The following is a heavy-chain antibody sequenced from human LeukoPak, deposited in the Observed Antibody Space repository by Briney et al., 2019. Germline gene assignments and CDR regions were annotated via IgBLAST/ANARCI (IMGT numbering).Heavy chain of an antibody. Sequence: GGSLRLSCAASGFTFSDYYMSWIRQAPVKGLEWVSYISSSGSTIYYADSVKGRFTISRDNAKNSLYLQMNSLRAEDTAVYYCARDLFPIFGVVIPYYYYGMDVWGQGTTVTVSS. V-gene: IGHV3-11*01. CDR2: ISSSGSTI. D-gene: IGHD3-3*02. J-gene: IGHJ6*02. CDR3: ARDLFPIFGVVIPYYYYGMDV. CDR1: GFTFSDYY.